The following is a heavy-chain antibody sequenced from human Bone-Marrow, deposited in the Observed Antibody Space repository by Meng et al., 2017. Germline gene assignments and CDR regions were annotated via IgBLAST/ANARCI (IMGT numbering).Heavy chain of an antibody. CDR3: ARDAGRFYGMDV. D-gene: IGHD4-17*01. CDR1: GFTFSSYD. Sequence: GESLKISCAACGFTFSSYDMHWVRQATGKGLEWVSAIGTAGDTYYPGSVKGRFTISRENAKNSLYLQMNSLRAGDTAVYYCARDAGRFYGMDVWGQGTTVTVSS. J-gene: IGHJ6*02. V-gene: IGHV3-13*01. CDR2: IGTAGDT.